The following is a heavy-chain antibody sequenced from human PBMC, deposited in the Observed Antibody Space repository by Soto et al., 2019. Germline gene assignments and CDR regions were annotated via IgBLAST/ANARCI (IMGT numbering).Heavy chain of an antibody. CDR3: AREPAAGDWFDP. CDR1: GYSFTIYG. V-gene: IGHV1-18*01. J-gene: IGHJ5*02. CDR2: INTYNGNT. Sequence: ASVKVSCKASGYSFTIYGITWVRQAPGQGLEWMGWINTYNGNTNYAQKLQGRVTMTTDTSTSTAYMELRSLRSDDTAVYYCAREPAAGDWFDPWGQGTLVTVSS. D-gene: IGHD6-13*01.